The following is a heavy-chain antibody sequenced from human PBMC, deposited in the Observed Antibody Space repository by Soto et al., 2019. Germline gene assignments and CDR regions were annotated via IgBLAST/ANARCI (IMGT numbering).Heavy chain of an antibody. J-gene: IGHJ4*02. Sequence: GGSLRLSCASARLTFNKYDMTWVRQAPGKGLDWVSTISASGGSTYYADSVKCRFKISRDNSKNTVYLDMNSLRVEDTVIFFFAISNYYHSGGYTYPYFDFWGRGSLVTVSS. CDR3: AISNYYHSGGYTYPYFDF. CDR2: ISASGGST. V-gene: IGHV3-23*01. CDR1: RLTFNKYD. D-gene: IGHD3-22*01.